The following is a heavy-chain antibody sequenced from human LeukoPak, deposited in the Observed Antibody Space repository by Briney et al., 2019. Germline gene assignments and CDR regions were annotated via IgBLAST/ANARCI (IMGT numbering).Heavy chain of an antibody. V-gene: IGHV4-4*02. D-gene: IGHD5-12*01. CDR2: IYHSAST. CDR3: ASRGYSGLDY. J-gene: IGHJ4*02. Sequence: SGTLSLTCAVSGGSISSSNWWTWVRQPPGKGLEWVGEIYHSASTDYNLSLKSRVTISVDKSNNQFSLRLSSVTAADTAVYYCASRGYSGLDYWGQGTLVTVSS. CDR1: GGSISSSNW.